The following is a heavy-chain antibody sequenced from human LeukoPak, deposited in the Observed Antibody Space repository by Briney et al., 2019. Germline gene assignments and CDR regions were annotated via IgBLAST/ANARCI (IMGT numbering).Heavy chain of an antibody. CDR2: IYYSGST. Sequence: SETLSLTCTVSSGSISSYYWSWIRQPPGKGLEWIGYIYYSGSTNYNPSLKSRVTISVDKSKNQFSLKLSSVTAADTAVYYCARDERDYYGSGSYWDYWGQGTLVTVSS. CDR1: SGSISSYY. CDR3: ARDERDYYGSGSYWDY. V-gene: IGHV4-59*12. J-gene: IGHJ4*02. D-gene: IGHD3-10*01.